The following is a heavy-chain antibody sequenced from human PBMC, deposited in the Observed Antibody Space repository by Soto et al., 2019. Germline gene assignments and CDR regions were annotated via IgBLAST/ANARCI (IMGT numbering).Heavy chain of an antibody. CDR2: ITKSSSTI. V-gene: IGHV3-48*01. D-gene: IGHD6-13*01. CDR1: GFTFTSYA. CDR3: AREGSSRYSYNWFDP. Sequence: EVQLVESGGGLVQPGGSLRLSCAASGFTFTSYAMNWVRQAPGKGLEWISYITKSSSTIYYADSVKGRFTISRDNAQNSLYLQMNSLRAEDTAVYYCAREGSSRYSYNWFDPWGQGTLVTVSS. J-gene: IGHJ5*02.